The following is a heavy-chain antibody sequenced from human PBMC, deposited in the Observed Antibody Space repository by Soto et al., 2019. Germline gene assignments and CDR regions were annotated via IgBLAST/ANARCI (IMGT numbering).Heavy chain of an antibody. CDR3: ARDLRAAAGTAYYYYGMDV. J-gene: IGHJ6*02. Sequence: ASVKVSCKASGYTFTGYAMHWVRQAPGQRLEWMGWINAGNGNTKYSQKFQGRVTITRDTSASTAYMELSSLKSEDTAVYYCARDLRAAAGTAYYYYGMDVWGQGTTVTVSS. D-gene: IGHD6-13*01. CDR1: GYTFTGYA. V-gene: IGHV1-3*01. CDR2: INAGNGNT.